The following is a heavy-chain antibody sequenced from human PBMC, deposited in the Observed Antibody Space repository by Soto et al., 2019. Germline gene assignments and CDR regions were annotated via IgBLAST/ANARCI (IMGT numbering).Heavy chain of an antibody. CDR1: GFRLITNEMC. Sequence: LENTRHALRKTGTFSGFRLITNEMCGTEIGNPPGKSLEWLARIDWDDDTYYTTSLRTRLTISKDTSKNQVVLTMTDMDLVDIATYYCARMQVTNCLDNRGQGTLVSVSS. CDR2: IDWDDDT. J-gene: IGHJ4*02. CDR3: ARMQVTNCLDN. V-gene: IGHV2-70*11. D-gene: IGHD4-17*01.